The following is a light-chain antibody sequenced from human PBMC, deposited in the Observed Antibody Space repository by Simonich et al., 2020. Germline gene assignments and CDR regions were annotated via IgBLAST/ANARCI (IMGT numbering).Light chain of an antibody. V-gene: IGKV3-15*01. Sequence: EIVMTQSPATLSVSPGERATLPCRASQSVSSNLAWYQQKPGQGPTLLIYVASTRATGIPARLSGSGSGTEFTLTISSMQYEDFAVYYCQQYNNWYTFGQGTKLEIK. CDR3: QQYNNWYT. CDR2: VAS. J-gene: IGKJ2*01. CDR1: QSVSSN.